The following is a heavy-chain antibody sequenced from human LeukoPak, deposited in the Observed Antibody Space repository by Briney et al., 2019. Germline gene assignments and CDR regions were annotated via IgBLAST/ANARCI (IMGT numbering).Heavy chain of an antibody. J-gene: IGHJ3*02. CDR1: GFTLSTYW. CDR2: LSPDGSSS. Sequence: QPGGSLGLSCAASGFTLSTYWMHWVRQAPGKGLVWVSRLSPDGSSSIYADSVKGRFTVSRDNAKSTLYLQMSSLRAEDTAVYYCATSSVWGGAFNIWGQGTMVTVSS. D-gene: IGHD3-16*01. CDR3: ATSSVWGGAFNI. V-gene: IGHV3-74*01.